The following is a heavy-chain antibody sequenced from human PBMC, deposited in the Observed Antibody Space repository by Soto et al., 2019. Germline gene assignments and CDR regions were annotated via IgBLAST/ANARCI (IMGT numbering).Heavy chain of an antibody. CDR1: GGSISSGGYY. CDR3: ARDQRHYDRTLQHRHFDL. Sequence: QVQLQESGPGLVKPSQTLSLTCTVSGGSISSGGYYWSWIRQHPGKGLEWIGYIYYSGSTYYNPSLIRRVTISVDTHKNQLSLKLSSVTAADTAVYSCARDQRHYDRTLQHRHFDLWGRGTLVTVSS. V-gene: IGHV4-31*03. D-gene: IGHD3-22*01. J-gene: IGHJ2*01. CDR2: IYYSGST.